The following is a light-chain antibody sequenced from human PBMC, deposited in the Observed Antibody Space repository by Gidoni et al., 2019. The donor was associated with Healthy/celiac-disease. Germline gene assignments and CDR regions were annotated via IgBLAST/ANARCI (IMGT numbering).Light chain of an antibody. V-gene: IGKV1-39*01. CDR1: QSISSY. CDR2: AAS. J-gene: IGKJ2*01. CDR3: QQSYSTPYT. Sequence: DSQMTQSPSSLSASVGDRVTITCRASQSISSYLNWYQQKPGKAPKLLIYAASSLQSGVPSRFIGSRSGTDFTLTISSLQPEDFATYYCQQSYSTPYTFGQGTKLEIK.